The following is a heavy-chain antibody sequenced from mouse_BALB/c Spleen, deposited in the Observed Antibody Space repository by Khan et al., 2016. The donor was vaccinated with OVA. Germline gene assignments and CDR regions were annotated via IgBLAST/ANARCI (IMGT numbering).Heavy chain of an antibody. D-gene: IGHD1-1*01. Sequence: MQLEESGPELLKPGASVKMSCKASGYTFTSYVMHWVKQKPGQGLEWIGYIYPFNDDSKYSEKFKGKATLTSDTSSNTAYMELSSLTSEDSAIYCCATQGSTYTWFAYWGQGTLVTVSA. J-gene: IGHJ3*01. V-gene: IGHV1S136*01. CDR3: ATQGSTYTWFAY. CDR1: GYTFTSYV. CDR2: IYPFNDDS.